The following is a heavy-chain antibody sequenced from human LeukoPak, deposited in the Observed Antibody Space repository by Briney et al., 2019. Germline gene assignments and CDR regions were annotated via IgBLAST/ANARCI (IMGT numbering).Heavy chain of an antibody. CDR2: INPNSGGT. CDR1: GYTFTGYY. Sequence: AAVKVSCKASGYTFTGYYMHWVRQAPGQGLEWMGWINPNSGGTNYAQKFQGRVTMTRDTSISTAYMELSRLRSDDTAVYYCARLRYFVWLLRFGAFDIWGQGTMVTVSS. J-gene: IGHJ3*02. CDR3: ARLRYFVWLLRFGAFDI. V-gene: IGHV1-2*02. D-gene: IGHD3-9*01.